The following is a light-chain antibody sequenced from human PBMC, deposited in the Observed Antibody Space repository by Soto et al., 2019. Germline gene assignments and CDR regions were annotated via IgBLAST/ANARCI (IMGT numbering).Light chain of an antibody. J-gene: IGKJ4*01. CDR3: QQRYGGPT. CDR1: QSVGSF. CDR2: DTF. V-gene: IGKV3-11*01. Sequence: IVLTQSPATLSSSPGERATLSCRATQSVGSFLAWYQQKPGQAPRLVIYDTFNRATGIPARFSGSGSGTDFTLTISSLEPEDFAAYYCQQRYGGPTFGGGTKVEIK.